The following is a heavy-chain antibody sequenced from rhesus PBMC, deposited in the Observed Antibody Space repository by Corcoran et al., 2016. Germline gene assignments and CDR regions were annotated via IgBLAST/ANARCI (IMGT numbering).Heavy chain of an antibody. CDR2: IYGSGGGT. J-gene: IGHJ4*01. V-gene: IGHV4-106*01. CDR1: GGSISDAYY. D-gene: IGHD3-34*01. Sequence: QVQLQESGPGLLKPSETLSLTCAVSGGSISDAYYWSWIRPPPGKGLEWIGYIYGSGGGTNYNPYLKNRVTISIDTSKNQFSLKLSSVTAADTAVYYCARRSNWGDYHFDYWGQGVLVTVSS. CDR3: ARRSNWGDYHFDY.